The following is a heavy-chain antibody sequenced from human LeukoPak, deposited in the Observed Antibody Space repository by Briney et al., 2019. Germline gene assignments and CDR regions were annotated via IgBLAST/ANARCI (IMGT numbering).Heavy chain of an antibody. V-gene: IGHV1-18*01. CDR2: ISAYNGNT. CDR3: AREISSGSYFAFDI. CDR1: GYSFNNFG. Sequence: ASVKVSCKASGYSFNNFGFSWVRQAPGQGLEWMGWISAYNGNTNYAQKLQGRVTMTTDTSTSTAYMELRSLRSDDTAVYYCAREISSGSYFAFDIWGQGTMVTVSS. D-gene: IGHD1-26*01. J-gene: IGHJ3*02.